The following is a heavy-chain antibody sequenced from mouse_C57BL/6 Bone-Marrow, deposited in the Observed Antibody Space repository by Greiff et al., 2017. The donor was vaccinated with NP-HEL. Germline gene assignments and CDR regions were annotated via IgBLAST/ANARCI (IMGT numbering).Heavy chain of an antibody. CDR3: ARGTWPYDYAMDY. J-gene: IGHJ4*01. CDR2: INPSGGYT. D-gene: IGHD6-5*01. CDR1: GYTFTSYS. Sequence: QVQLQQSGAELARPGASVKMSCKASGYTFTSYSMHWVKQRPGRGLEWIGYINPSGGYTKSNQKFKNKATLTADKSSSTAYMQLSSLTSEDSAVYYCARGTWPYDYAMDYWGQGTSVTVSS. V-gene: IGHV1-4*01.